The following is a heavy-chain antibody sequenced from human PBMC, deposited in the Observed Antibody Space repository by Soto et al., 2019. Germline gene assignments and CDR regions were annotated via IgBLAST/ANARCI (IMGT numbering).Heavy chain of an antibody. CDR2: IIPIFGTA. CDR1: GGTFSSYA. D-gene: IGHD3-3*01. V-gene: IGHV1-69*13. CDR3: ARMDFWSGYSPPNWFDP. Sequence: GXSVKVSCKASGGTFSSYAISWVRQAPGQGLEWMGGIIPIFGTANYAQKFQGRVTITADESTSTAYMELSSLRSEDTAVYYCARMDFWSGYSPPNWFDPWGQGTLVTVSS. J-gene: IGHJ5*02.